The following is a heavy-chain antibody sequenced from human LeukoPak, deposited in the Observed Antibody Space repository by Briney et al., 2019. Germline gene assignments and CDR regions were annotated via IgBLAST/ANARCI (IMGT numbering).Heavy chain of an antibody. D-gene: IGHD2-2*02. Sequence: GGSVKVSCKASGYTFTGYYMHWVRQAPGQGREWMGWINPNSGGTNYAQTFQGRGTMTRDTSTSTAYMELSRLRSDDTAVYYCARGRVYCSSTSCYTTHNFDYWGQGTLVTVSS. CDR2: INPNSGGT. CDR3: ARGRVYCSSTSCYTTHNFDY. CDR1: GYTFTGYY. V-gene: IGHV1-2*02. J-gene: IGHJ4*02.